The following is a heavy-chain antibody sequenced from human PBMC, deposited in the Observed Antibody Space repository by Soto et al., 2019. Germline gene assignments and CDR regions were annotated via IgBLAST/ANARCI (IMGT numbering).Heavy chain of an antibody. CDR3: VKDMVARDYYGMDV. D-gene: IGHD2-15*01. CDR1: GFTFDDYA. Sequence: EVQVVESGGGLVQPGRSLRLSRAASGFTFDDYAMHWVRQAPGKGLEWVSGISWNSGSIGYADSVKGRFTISRDNAKNSLFLQMNSLRAEDTALYYCVKDMVARDYYGMDVWGQGTTVTVSS. V-gene: IGHV3-9*01. CDR2: ISWNSGSI. J-gene: IGHJ6*02.